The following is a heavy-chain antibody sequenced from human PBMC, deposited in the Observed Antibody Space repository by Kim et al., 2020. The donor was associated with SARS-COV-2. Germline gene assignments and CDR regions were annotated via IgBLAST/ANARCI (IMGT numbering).Heavy chain of an antibody. CDR1: GFTFSSYW. CDR2: IKQDGSEK. J-gene: IGHJ4*02. V-gene: IGHV3-7*03. D-gene: IGHD6-13*01. CDR3: AREGYSSSWFNGGY. Sequence: GGSLRLSCAASGFTFSSYWMSWVRQAPGKGLEWVANIKQDGSEKYYVDSVKGRFTISRDNAKNSLYLQMNSLRAEDTAVYYCAREGYSSSWFNGGYWGQGTLVTVSS.